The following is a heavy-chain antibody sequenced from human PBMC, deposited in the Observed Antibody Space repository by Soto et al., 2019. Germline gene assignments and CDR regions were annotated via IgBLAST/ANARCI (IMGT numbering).Heavy chain of an antibody. CDR1: GYTFTGYY. CDR3: ARDLVEYCSSTSCYNWFDP. D-gene: IGHD2-2*01. CDR2: INPNSGGT. Sequence: ASVKVSCKASGYTFTGYYMHWVRQAPEQGLEWMGWINPNSGGTNYAQKFQGRVTMTRDTSISTAYMELSRLRSDDTAVYYCARDLVEYCSSTSCYNWFDPWGQGTLVTVS. V-gene: IGHV1-2*02. J-gene: IGHJ5*02.